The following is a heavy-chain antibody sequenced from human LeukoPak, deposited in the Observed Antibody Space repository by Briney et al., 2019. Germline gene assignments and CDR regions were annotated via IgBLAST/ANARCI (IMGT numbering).Heavy chain of an antibody. CDR2: IKQDGSEK. CDR3: ARGGWSGYPAFDI. D-gene: IGHD6-25*01. V-gene: IGHV3-7*01. CDR1: GFTFSSYW. J-gene: IGHJ3*02. Sequence: GGSLRLSCAASGFTFSSYWMSWVRQAPGKGLEWVANIKQDGSEKYYVDSVKGRFTISRDNAKNSLYLQVNSLRAEDTAVYYCARGGWSGYPAFDIWGQGTMVTVSS.